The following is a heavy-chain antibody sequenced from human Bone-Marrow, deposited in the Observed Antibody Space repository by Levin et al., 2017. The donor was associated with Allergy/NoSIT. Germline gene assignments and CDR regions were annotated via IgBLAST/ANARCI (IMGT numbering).Heavy chain of an antibody. CDR3: ARDRYSSSSHYARGYHYYGMDV. V-gene: IGHV1-46*01. Sequence: SGESLKISCKASGYTFSSNYIHWVRQAPGQGLEWMGIINPSGGSTSYAQKFQGRVTMTRDTSTSTVYMELSRLRSEDTAVYYCARDRYSSSSHYARGYHYYGMDVWGQGTTVTVSS. CDR1: GYTFSSNY. CDR2: INPSGGST. J-gene: IGHJ6*02. D-gene: IGHD6-6*01.